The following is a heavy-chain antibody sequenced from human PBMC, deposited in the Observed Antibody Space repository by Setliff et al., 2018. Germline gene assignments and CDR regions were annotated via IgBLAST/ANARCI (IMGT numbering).Heavy chain of an antibody. V-gene: IGHV4-39*07. CDR1: GGSISSSSYY. CDR3: ARRETYYNFWSGYYAY. Sequence: SETLSLTCTVSGGSISSSSYYWGWIRQPPGKGLEWIGSIYYSGSTYYHPSLKSRVTISVDTSKNQSSLKLSSVTAADTAVFYCARRETYYNFWSGYYAYWGQGTLVTVSS. J-gene: IGHJ4*02. D-gene: IGHD3-3*01. CDR2: IYYSGST.